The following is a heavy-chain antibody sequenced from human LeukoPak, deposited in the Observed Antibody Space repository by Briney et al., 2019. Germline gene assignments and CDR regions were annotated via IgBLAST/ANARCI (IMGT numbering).Heavy chain of an antibody. Sequence: GGSLRLSCAASGFTFSSYSMNWVRQAPGKGLEWVSSISSSSSYIYYADSVKGRFTISRDNAKSSLYLQMNSLRAEDTAVYYCARVFVGATKIDYWGQGTLVTVSS. CDR2: ISSSSSYI. CDR3: ARVFVGATKIDY. J-gene: IGHJ4*02. V-gene: IGHV3-21*01. CDR1: GFTFSSYS. D-gene: IGHD1-26*01.